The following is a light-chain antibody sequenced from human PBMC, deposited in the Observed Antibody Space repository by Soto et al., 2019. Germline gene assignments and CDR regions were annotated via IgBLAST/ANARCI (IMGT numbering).Light chain of an antibody. CDR1: QSVSSSQ. CDR3: QHYANSVRT. J-gene: IGKJ1*01. Sequence: IVLTQSPDTLSLSPGERATLSCRASQSVSSSQLVWYQQKPGQAPRLLIYAASSRATGIPDRFSGSGSGTDFYLTVSELETEDFAVYYCQHYANSVRTFGHGTKVESK. CDR2: AAS. V-gene: IGKV3-20*01.